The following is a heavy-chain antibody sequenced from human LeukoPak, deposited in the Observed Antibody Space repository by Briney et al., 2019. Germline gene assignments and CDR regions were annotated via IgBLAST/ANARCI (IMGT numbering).Heavy chain of an antibody. CDR3: ARGKTTYSSGWHTFDY. D-gene: IGHD6-19*01. V-gene: IGHV1-3*01. J-gene: IGHJ4*02. Sequence: KFQGRVTITRDTSASTAYMELSSLRSEDTAVYYCARGKTTYSSGWHTFDYWGQGTLVTVSS.